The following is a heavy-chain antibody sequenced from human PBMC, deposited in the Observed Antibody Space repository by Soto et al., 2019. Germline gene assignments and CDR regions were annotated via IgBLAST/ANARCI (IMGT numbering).Heavy chain of an antibody. D-gene: IGHD2-8*02. J-gene: IGHJ5*02. V-gene: IGHV3-7*04. CDR2: ISPDGSEE. CDR3: TRDLNHDTGP. CDR1: GFNFSGYW. Sequence: PGGSLRLSCAASGFNFSGYWMTWVRQAPGKGLEGVANISPDGSEEYYVDSVKGRFTISRDNAKNSVYLQMNSLRGEDTALYYCTRDLNHDTGPWGQGTQVTVS.